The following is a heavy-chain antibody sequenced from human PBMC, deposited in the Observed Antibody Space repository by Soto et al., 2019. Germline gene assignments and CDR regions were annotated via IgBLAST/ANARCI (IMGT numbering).Heavy chain of an antibody. Sequence: HPGGSLRLSCAGSGFTFSRYWMHWVRQVPGKGLVWVANIVSDGSRTTYADSVKGRFTISRDNAKNTLYLQMNSLRAEDTAVYYCARELPHYTPQGYGMDVWGQGTTVTVSS. J-gene: IGHJ6*02. D-gene: IGHD4-4*01. CDR3: ARELPHYTPQGYGMDV. V-gene: IGHV3-74*01. CDR2: IVSDGSRT. CDR1: GFTFSRYW.